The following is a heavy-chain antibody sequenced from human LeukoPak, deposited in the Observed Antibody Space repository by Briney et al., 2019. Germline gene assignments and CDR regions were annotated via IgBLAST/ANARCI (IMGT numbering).Heavy chain of an antibody. CDR2: ISGSGTGT. V-gene: IGHV3-23*01. CDR3: AKDGHPTLNFSDY. J-gene: IGHJ4*02. Sequence: GGSLRLSCVASGFTFSNYAMSWVRQAPGKGLEWVSAISGSGTGTYYAGSVRGRFTISRDTSKNTVHLQMNSLSAEDAAVYYCAKDGHPTLNFSDYWGQGTLVTVSS. CDR1: GFTFSNYA.